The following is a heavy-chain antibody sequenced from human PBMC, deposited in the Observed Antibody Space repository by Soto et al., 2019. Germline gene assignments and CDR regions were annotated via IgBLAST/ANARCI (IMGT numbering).Heavy chain of an antibody. V-gene: IGHV3-15*07. Sequence: PGGSLRLSCAASGFTFSNAGMNWVRQAPGKGLEWVGRIKSKTDGGTTDYAAPVKGRFTISRDDSKNTLYLQMNSLKTEDTAVYYCTTAPRTYYYDSSGSQAFDIWGQGTMVTVSS. CDR3: TTAPRTYYYDSSGSQAFDI. CDR2: IKSKTDGGTT. CDR1: GFTFSNAG. J-gene: IGHJ3*02. D-gene: IGHD3-22*01.